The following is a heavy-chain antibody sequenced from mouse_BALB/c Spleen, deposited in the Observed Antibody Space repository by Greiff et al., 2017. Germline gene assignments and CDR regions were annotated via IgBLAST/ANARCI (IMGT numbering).Heavy chain of an antibody. CDR3: GRGGGHYVGFY. J-gene: IGHJ3*01. Sequence: QVQLQQSGAELVRPGVSVKISCTGSGYTFTDYAMHWVKQSPAEGLEWIGVISPYYGDASYNQKFKGKATMTVDKSSSTAYLELARLTSEESAIYYCGRGGGHYVGFYWGQGTLVTVSA. D-gene: IGHD2-1*01. CDR2: ISPYYGDA. V-gene: IGHV1S137*01. CDR1: GYTFTDYA.